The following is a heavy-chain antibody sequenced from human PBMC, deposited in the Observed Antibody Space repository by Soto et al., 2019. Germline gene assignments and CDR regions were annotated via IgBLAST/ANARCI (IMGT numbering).Heavy chain of an antibody. J-gene: IGHJ3*02. CDR3: AREQYKWELHHPDAFDI. CDR1: GGTFSSYA. D-gene: IGHD1-26*01. V-gene: IGHV1-69*13. Sequence: SVKVSCKASGGTFSSYAMSWVRQAPGQGLEWMGGIIPIFGTANYAQKFQGRVTITADESTSTAYMELSSLRSEDTAVYYCAREQYKWELHHPDAFDIWGQGTMVTVSS. CDR2: IIPIFGTA.